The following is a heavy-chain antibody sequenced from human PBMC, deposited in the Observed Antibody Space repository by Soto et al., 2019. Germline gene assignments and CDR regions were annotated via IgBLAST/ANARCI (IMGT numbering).Heavy chain of an antibody. J-gene: IGHJ4*02. CDR1: GFTFSRDG. Sequence: GSLRLSCAASGFTFSRDGMSWVRQAPGKWLEWVSLITDNGGSTYYADSVKGRFTISRDKTKNTLFLQMNSLRAEDTAVYYCAKELATTTAFDYWGQGTLVTVSS. CDR3: AKELATTTAFDY. D-gene: IGHD4-17*01. CDR2: ITDNGGST. V-gene: IGHV3-23*01.